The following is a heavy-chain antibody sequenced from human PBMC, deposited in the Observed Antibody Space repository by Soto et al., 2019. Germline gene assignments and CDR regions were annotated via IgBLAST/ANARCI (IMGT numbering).Heavy chain of an antibody. Sequence: SETLSLTCAVYGGSFSGYYWSWIRQPPGKGLEWIGEINHSGSTNYNPSLKSRVTISVDTSKNQFSLKLSSVTAADTAVYYCARGGGYCSGGSCYGGMDVWGQGTTVTVSS. CDR3: ARGGGYCSGGSCYGGMDV. CDR2: INHSGST. D-gene: IGHD2-15*01. V-gene: IGHV4-34*01. CDR1: GGSFSGYY. J-gene: IGHJ6*02.